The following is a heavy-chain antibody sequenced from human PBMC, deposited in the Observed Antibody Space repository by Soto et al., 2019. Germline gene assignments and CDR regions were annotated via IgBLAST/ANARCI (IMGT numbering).Heavy chain of an antibody. CDR3: ARVGARITMVRGMYYFDY. V-gene: IGHV4-34*01. J-gene: IGHJ4*02. CDR2: INHSGST. D-gene: IGHD3-10*01. CDR1: GGSFSGYY. Sequence: PSETLSLTCAVYGGSFSGYYWSWIRQPPGKGLEWIGEINHSGSTNYNPSLKSRVTISVDTSKNQFSLKLSSVTAADTAVYYCARVGARITMVRGMYYFDYWGQGTLVTVSS.